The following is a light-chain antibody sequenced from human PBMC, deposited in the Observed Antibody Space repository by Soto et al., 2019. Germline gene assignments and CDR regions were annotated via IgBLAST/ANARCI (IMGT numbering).Light chain of an antibody. CDR2: WAS. Sequence: DIVMTQSPDSLAVSLGERATINCKSSQSVLYSSNNKNYSVWYQQKPGQPPKLLIYWASTRESGVPDRFSGSGSGTDFTLTISSLQAEDVAVYYCQQHYSDPLTFGGGTKVEIK. CDR1: QSVLYSSNNKNY. CDR3: QQHYSDPLT. V-gene: IGKV4-1*01. J-gene: IGKJ4*01.